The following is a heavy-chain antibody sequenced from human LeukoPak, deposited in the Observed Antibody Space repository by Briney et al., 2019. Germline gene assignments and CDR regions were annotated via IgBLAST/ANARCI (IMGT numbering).Heavy chain of an antibody. J-gene: IGHJ6*02. CDR3: GRAFPPLRTSSAGDL. CDR1: GFSFSDYD. D-gene: IGHD6-25*01. Sequence: PGGSLRLSCSASGFSFSDYDMNWVRQAPGKGLEWVSAISGRSSHIYYGESVKGRFTISRDNAKNSLYLQMDSLGVEDTAVYYCGRAFPPLRTSSAGDLWGQGTPVIVSS. CDR2: ISGRSSHI. V-gene: IGHV3-21*01.